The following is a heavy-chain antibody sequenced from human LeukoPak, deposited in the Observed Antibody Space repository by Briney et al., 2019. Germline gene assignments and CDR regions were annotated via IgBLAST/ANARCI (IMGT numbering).Heavy chain of an antibody. CDR3: ARVLEYGGSYYYFDY. J-gene: IGHJ4*02. CDR1: GFIFDDYG. D-gene: IGHD1-26*01. Sequence: PGGSLRLSCAASGFIFDDYGMSWVRQVPGKGLEWVSGINWNGRSIGYADSVKGRFTISRDNAKNSLYLQMNSLRAEDTAVYYCARVLEYGGSYYYFDYWGQGTLVTVSS. V-gene: IGHV3-20*04. CDR2: INWNGRSI.